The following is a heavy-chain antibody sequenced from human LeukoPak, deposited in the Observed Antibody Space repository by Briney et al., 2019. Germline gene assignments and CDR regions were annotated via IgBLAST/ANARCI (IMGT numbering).Heavy chain of an antibody. Sequence: PSETLSLTCAVSGGSFSAFFWRWIRQPPGKGLEWIGDVGHSGSADYNPSLKSRVTVSADPSKTQFSLQLNSVTPEDTAVYYCAKSQLLRQAEHCSGGTCYWPFWFDPWGQGTLVTVSS. D-gene: IGHD2-15*01. J-gene: IGHJ5*02. CDR2: VGHSGSA. CDR1: GGSFSAFF. V-gene: IGHV4-34*01. CDR3: AKSQLLRQAEHCSGGTCYWPFWFDP.